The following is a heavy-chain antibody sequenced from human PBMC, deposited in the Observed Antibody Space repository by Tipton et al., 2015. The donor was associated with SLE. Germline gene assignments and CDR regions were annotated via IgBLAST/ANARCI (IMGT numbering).Heavy chain of an antibody. J-gene: IGHJ4*02. CDR1: GFSFSSYT. V-gene: IGHV3-21*01. CDR3: ARDHPPHY. Sequence: SLRLSCVASGFSFSSYTLNWVRQAPGKGLEWVSSLSGSLSYIYYTDSVKGRFTISRDNPKSSLYLQMNSLRVEDTGIYYCARDHPPHYWGQGTLVTVSS. CDR2: LSGSLSYI.